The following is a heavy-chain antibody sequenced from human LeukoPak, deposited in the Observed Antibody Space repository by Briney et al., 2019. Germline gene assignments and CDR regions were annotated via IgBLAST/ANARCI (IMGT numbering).Heavy chain of an antibody. V-gene: IGHV6-1*01. Sequence: SQTLSLTCAISGDSVSSNSVTWNWIRQSPLRGLEWLGRTYYRSTWYNDYAVSVRGRITVNPDTSKNQFSLHLNSVTPEDTAVYYCARRLTQYDCFDPWGQGILVTVSS. D-gene: IGHD2-2*01. CDR2: TYYRSTWYN. J-gene: IGHJ5*02. CDR1: GDSVSSNSVT. CDR3: ARRLTQYDCFDP.